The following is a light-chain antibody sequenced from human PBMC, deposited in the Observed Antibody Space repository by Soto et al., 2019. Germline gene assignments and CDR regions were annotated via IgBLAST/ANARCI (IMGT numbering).Light chain of an antibody. CDR3: QQYNNWPPLIT. CDR2: GAS. Sequence: DIVLTQSPATLSLSPGERATLSCRASQSVSSSLAWYQQKPGQAPRLLIYGASTRATGIPARFSGSGSGTEFTLTISSLQSEDFAVYYCQQYNNWPPLITFGQGTRLEI. CDR1: QSVSSS. V-gene: IGKV3-15*01. J-gene: IGKJ5*01.